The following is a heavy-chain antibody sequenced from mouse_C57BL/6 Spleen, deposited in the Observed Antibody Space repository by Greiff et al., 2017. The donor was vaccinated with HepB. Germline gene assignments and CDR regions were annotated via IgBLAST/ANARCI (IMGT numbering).Heavy chain of an antibody. J-gene: IGHJ2*01. V-gene: IGHV1-4*01. CDR2: INPSSGYT. Sequence: QVQLKESGAELARPGASVKMSCKASGYTFTSYTMHWVKQRPGQGLEWIGYINPSSGYTKYNQKFKDKATLTADKSSSTAYMQLSSLTSEDSAVYYCAREVNWDSYFDYWGQGTTLTVSS. CDR1: GYTFTSYT. CDR3: AREVNWDSYFDY. D-gene: IGHD4-1*01.